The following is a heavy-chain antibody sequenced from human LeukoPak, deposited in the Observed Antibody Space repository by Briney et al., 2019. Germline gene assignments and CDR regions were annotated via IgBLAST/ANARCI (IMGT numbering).Heavy chain of an antibody. CDR2: IYYTGDT. CDR1: GGSVSSGNHY. CDR3: ARGKTWFAP. Sequence: SETLSLTCTVSGGSVSSGNHYWSWIRQPPGRGLEWIGYIYYTGDTTYNPSLKSRVTISTDTSKNQFSLKVTSVTATDTAIYYCARGKTWFAPWGQGTLVTISS. J-gene: IGHJ5*02. D-gene: IGHD4-23*01. V-gene: IGHV4-61*01.